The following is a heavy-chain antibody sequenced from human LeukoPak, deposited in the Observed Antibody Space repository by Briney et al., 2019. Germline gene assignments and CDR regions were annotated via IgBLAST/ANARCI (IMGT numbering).Heavy chain of an antibody. J-gene: IGHJ4*02. Sequence: GESLKISCKASGYIFINYWIGWVHQLPGEGLEWMGIIYPGDSDTRYSPSFQGQVTISADNSINTAYLQWSSLKASDTAIYYCARRLTAEVWGQGTLVTVSS. CDR3: ARRLTAEV. CDR1: GYIFINYW. CDR2: IYPGDSDT. D-gene: IGHD7-27*01. V-gene: IGHV5-51*07.